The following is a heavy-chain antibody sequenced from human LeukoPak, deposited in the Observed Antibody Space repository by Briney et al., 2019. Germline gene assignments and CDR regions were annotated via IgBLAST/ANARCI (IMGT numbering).Heavy chain of an antibody. V-gene: IGHV5-51*01. CDR1: GYSFTSYW. Sequence: GESLKISCKGSGYSFTSYWIGWVRQMPGKGLEWMGIIYPDDTDTRYSPSFRGQVTISADKSISTAYLQWSSLKASDTAMYYCARLGYYGSGVIHGYMDVWGKGTTVTVSS. J-gene: IGHJ6*03. CDR2: IYPDDTDT. CDR3: ARLGYYGSGVIHGYMDV. D-gene: IGHD3-10*01.